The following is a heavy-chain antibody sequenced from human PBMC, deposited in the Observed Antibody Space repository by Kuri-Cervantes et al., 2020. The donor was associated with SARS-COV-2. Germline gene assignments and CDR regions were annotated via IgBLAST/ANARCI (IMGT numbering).Heavy chain of an antibody. CDR1: GYTFTGYY. J-gene: IGHJ4*02. V-gene: IGHV1-2*02. D-gene: IGHD6-19*01. CDR2: INPNSGGT. CDR3: ANSLIWLETGFDY. Sequence: ASVKVSCKASGYTFTGYYMHWVRQAPGQGLEWMGWINPNSGGTNYAQKFQGRVTMTRDTSISTAYMELRSLRAEDTAVYYCANSLIWLETGFDYWGQGTLVTVSS.